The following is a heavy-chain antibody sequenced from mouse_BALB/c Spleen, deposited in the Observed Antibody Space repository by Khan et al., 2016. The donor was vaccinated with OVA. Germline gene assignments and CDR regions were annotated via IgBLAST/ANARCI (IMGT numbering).Heavy chain of an antibody. CDR2: INPHIGET. V-gene: IGHV1-20*02. D-gene: IGHD1-1*01. CDR3: ARIYGSDFDY. Sequence: EVELVESGPELVKPGASVKISCKASGYSFTGYFMNWVMQSHGQSLEWIGRINPHIGETFYNPKFKGKATLTVDASSSTAYMELRSLASDDSAVYYCARIYGSDFDYWGQGTTLTVSS. CDR1: GYSFTGYF. J-gene: IGHJ2*01.